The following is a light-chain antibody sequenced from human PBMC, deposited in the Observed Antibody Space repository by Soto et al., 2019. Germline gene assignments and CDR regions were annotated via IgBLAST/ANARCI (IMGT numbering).Light chain of an antibody. J-gene: IGLJ1*01. Sequence: QSVLTQPPSVSGAPGQRVTISCTGSSSNIGANYDVHWYQHRPGTAPKLLIFGNNNRPSGVPDRFSGSKSGTSASLAITGLHAEDEDDYYCQSYDSALSARYVFGTGTKVTVL. CDR3: QSYDSALSARYV. CDR2: GNN. CDR1: SSNIGANYD. V-gene: IGLV1-40*01.